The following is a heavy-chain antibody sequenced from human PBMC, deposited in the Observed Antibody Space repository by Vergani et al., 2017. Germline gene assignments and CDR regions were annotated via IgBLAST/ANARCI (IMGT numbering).Heavy chain of an antibody. CDR1: GYTFIDYC. CDR2: IDPEDGKA. CDR3: AVHQYSSAWSFDF. Sequence: EVQLEQSGAEVKRPGAAVKISCEVSGYTFIDYCMHWVKQAPGKGLEWMGLIDPEDGKATYAETLQDRVAITADTSTNTVYLELNSLRPDDTALYYCAVHQYSSAWSFDFWGQGTLVTVSS. D-gene: IGHD6-13*01. J-gene: IGHJ4*02. V-gene: IGHV1-69-2*01.